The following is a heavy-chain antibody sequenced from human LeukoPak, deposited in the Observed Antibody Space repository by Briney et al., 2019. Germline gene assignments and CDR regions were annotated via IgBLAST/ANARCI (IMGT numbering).Heavy chain of an antibody. Sequence: SETLSLTCTVSGGSISSYYWSWIRQPPGKGQEWIGYIYYSGSTNYNPSLKSRVTISVDTSKNQFSLKLSSVTAADTAVYYCARAPDAFDIWGQGTMVTVSS. V-gene: IGHV4-59*01. CDR2: IYYSGST. J-gene: IGHJ3*02. CDR1: GGSISSYY. CDR3: ARAPDAFDI.